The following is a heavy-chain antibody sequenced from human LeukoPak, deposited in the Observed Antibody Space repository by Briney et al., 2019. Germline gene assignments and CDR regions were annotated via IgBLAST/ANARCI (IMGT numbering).Heavy chain of an antibody. Sequence: GGSLRLSREASGFTFRNYGMYWVRQAPGKGLEWVAVIWYDGSSENYADSVKGRFTISRDNSKNTLYLQMNSLRVEDTAVYYCARVEGRFYGSGSYRGFDYWGQGTLVTVSS. CDR1: GFTFRNYG. J-gene: IGHJ4*02. CDR3: ARVEGRFYGSGSYRGFDY. CDR2: IWYDGSSE. V-gene: IGHV3-33*01. D-gene: IGHD3-10*01.